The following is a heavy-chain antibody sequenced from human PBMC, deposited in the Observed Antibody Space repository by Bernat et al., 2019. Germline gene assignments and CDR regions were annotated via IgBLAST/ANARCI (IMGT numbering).Heavy chain of an antibody. J-gene: IGHJ3*02. Sequence: QQRLQESGPGLVKPSETLSLTCTVSGGSISSSSYYWGWSRQPPGKGLEWIGTMYYTGSTYYNPSLKSRVTISVDRSKNQCSLKLNSVTAADTALYYCAKRIGVGANDAFDIWGQGTMVTVSS. D-gene: IGHD1-26*01. CDR3: AKRIGVGANDAFDI. CDR1: GGSISSSSYY. V-gene: IGHV4-39*01. CDR2: MYYTGST.